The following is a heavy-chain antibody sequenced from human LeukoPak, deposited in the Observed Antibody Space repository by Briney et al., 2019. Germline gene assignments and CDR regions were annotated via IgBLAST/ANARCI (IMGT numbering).Heavy chain of an antibody. J-gene: IGHJ5*02. V-gene: IGHV1-69*13. CDR2: IIPIFGTA. CDR1: GGTFSSYA. D-gene: IGHD3-22*01. CDR3: AFSSGYYYLGVIGVKYNWFDP. Sequence: SVKVSCKASGGTFSSYAISWVRQAPGQGLEWMGGIIPIFGTANYAQKFQGRVTITADESTGTAYMELSSLRSEDTAVYYCAFSSGYYYLGVIGVKYNWFDPWGQGTLVTVSS.